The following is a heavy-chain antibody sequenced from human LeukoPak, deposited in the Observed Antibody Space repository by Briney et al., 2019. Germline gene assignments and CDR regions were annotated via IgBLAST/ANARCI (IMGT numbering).Heavy chain of an antibody. CDR1: DDAVSSRSYF. CDR3: TRARFAYCASTSCYAHWYFDL. D-gene: IGHD2-2*01. J-gene: IGHJ2*01. CDR2: IYYSGST. V-gene: IGHV4-61*01. Sequence: SETLSLTCTVSDDAVSSRSYFWTWIRQPPGKGLQWIGYIYYSGSTSYNPSLKSRVTISEDTSKNQFSLKLSSVTAADTAVSYCTRARFAYCASTSCYAHWYFDLWGRGTLVTVSS.